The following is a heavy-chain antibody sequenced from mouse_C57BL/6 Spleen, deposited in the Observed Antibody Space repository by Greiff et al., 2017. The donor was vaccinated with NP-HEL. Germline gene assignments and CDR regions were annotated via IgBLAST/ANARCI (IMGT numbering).Heavy chain of an antibody. D-gene: IGHD4-1*01. J-gene: IGHJ3*01. CDR2: ISSGSSTI. Sequence: EVKVVESGGGLVKPGGSLKLSCAASGFTFSDYGMHWVRQAPEKGLEWVAYISSGSSTIYYADTVKGRFTISRDNAKNTLFLQMTSLRSEDTAMYYCARGTNWDWFAYWGQGTLVTVSA. CDR3: ARGTNWDWFAY. V-gene: IGHV5-17*01. CDR1: GFTFSDYG.